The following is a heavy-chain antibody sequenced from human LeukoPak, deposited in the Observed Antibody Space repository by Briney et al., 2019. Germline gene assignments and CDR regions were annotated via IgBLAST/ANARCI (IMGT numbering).Heavy chain of an antibody. Sequence: SETLSLTCTVSGGPITSNSHYWGWIRQPPGKGLEWIGSISYSGDTHYNPSLKSRVTLSVDTSKSQFSLNLSSLTAADTAVFYCARQPHYYDTSAYYPSHFDYWGLGTLGTVAS. CDR1: GGPITSNSHY. D-gene: IGHD3-22*01. CDR3: ARQPHYYDTSAYYPSHFDY. J-gene: IGHJ4*02. V-gene: IGHV4-39*01. CDR2: ISYSGDT.